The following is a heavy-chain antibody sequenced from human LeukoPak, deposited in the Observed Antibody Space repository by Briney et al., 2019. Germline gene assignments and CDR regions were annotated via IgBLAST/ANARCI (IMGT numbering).Heavy chain of an antibody. V-gene: IGHV4-59*08. CDR2: IYYSGST. CDR3: ARIGRWTHDY. D-gene: IGHD2-15*01. Sequence: NSSETLSLTCTVSGGSISSYYWSWIRQPPGKGLEWIGYIYYSGSTNYNPSLKSRVTISVDTSKNQFSLKLSSVTAADTAVYYCARIGRWTHDYWGQGTLVTVSS. J-gene: IGHJ4*02. CDR1: GGSISSYY.